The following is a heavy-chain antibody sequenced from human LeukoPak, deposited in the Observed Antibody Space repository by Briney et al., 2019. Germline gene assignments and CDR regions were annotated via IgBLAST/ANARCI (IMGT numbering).Heavy chain of an antibody. CDR2: ISGSGGST. V-gene: IGHV3-23*01. D-gene: IGHD3-10*02. CDR1: GFTFSSYA. J-gene: IGHJ6*04. CDR3: AELGITMIGGV. Sequence: GGSLRLSCAASGFTFSSYAMSWVRQAPGEGLEWVSAISGSGGSTYYADSVKGRFTISRDNAKNSLYLQMNSLRAEDTAVYYCAELGITMIGGVWGKGTTVTISS.